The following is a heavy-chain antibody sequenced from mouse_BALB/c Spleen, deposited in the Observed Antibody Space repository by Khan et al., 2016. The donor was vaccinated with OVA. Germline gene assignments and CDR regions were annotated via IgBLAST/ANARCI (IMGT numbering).Heavy chain of an antibody. D-gene: IGHD1-1*01. Sequence: QIQLVQSGPELKQPGETVKISCKASGYIFTNYGMTWVKQAPGKGLKWMGWINTYTGEPTYADDFKGRFAFSLETSAHTAYLQINNLKNEDTATYFCARTLYGSGYDYAMDYWGQGTSVTVSS. V-gene: IGHV9-3-1*01. J-gene: IGHJ4*01. CDR3: ARTLYGSGYDYAMDY. CDR2: INTYTGEP. CDR1: GYIFTNYG.